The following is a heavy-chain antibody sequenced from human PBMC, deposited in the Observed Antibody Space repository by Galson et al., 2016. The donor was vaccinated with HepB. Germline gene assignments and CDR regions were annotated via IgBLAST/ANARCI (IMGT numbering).Heavy chain of an antibody. CDR3: ARVVTPMAAANRGFGS. Sequence: SLRLSCAASGFTFNMYTMTWVRQAPGKGPEWVSSISPGSTHTHFADSVKGRFIISRDDVENSLYLQMNSLRAEDTALYYCARVVTPMAAANRGFGSWGQGTLVTVSS. V-gene: IGHV3-21*01. CDR1: GFTFNMYT. D-gene: IGHD6-13*01. CDR2: ISPGSTHT. J-gene: IGHJ5*02.